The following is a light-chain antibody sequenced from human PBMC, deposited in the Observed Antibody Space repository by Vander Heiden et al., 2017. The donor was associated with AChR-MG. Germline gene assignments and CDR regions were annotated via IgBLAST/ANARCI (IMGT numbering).Light chain of an antibody. V-gene: IGKV2-28*01. Sequence: DTVLTQSPPSLPVTPGEPASISCRSGKSLLHSDGYNYLEWYQQKPGQSRQLLIYVGSKRASGVPDRFSGRGSGTDFTLKISIVDAEYVGVYYCRQALQTSDTFGQGTKLEIK. CDR2: VGS. CDR3: RQALQTSDT. CDR1: KSLLHSDGYNY. J-gene: IGKJ2*01.